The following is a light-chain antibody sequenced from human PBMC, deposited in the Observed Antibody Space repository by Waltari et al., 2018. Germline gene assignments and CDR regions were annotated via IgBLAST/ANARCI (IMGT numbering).Light chain of an antibody. CDR1: KLGDKY. CDR2: QDS. J-gene: IGLJ2*01. CDR3: QAWDSSTAVV. V-gene: IGLV3-1*01. Sequence: SYELTQPPSVSVSPGQTASITCSGDKLGDKYACWYQQKPGQSPVLVIYQDSKRPTGLPDRFSGSNSGNTATLTISGTQAMDEADYYCQAWDSSTAVVFGGGTKLTVL.